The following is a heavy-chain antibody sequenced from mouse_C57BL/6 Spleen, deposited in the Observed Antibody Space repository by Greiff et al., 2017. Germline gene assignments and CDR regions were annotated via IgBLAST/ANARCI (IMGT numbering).Heavy chain of an antibody. J-gene: IGHJ4*01. V-gene: IGHV1-59*01. CDR2: IDPSDSYT. D-gene: IGHD1-1*01. CDR1: GYTFTSYW. Sequence: VKLQQPGAELVRPGTSVKLSCKASGYTFTSYWMHWVKQRPGQGLEWIGVIDPSDSYTNYNQKFKGKATLTVDTSSSTAYMQLSSLTSEDSAVYYCARRNYYGSRGYYAMDYWGQGTSVTVSS. CDR3: ARRNYYGSRGYYAMDY.